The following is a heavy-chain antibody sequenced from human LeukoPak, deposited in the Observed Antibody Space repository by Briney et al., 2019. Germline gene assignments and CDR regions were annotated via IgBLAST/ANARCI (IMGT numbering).Heavy chain of an antibody. D-gene: IGHD1-26*01. CDR1: GFTFKNYV. J-gene: IGHJ4*02. CDR3: AKDLGWELPAEAY. Sequence: GGSLRLSCVASGFTFKNYVMNWVRQTPGKGLEWLATIYGSGVSISYADSVKGRFTISRDNSNNTLYLQMNSLRAEDTAMYYCAKDLGWELPAEAYWGQGILVTVSS. V-gene: IGHV3-23*01. CDR2: IYGSGVSI.